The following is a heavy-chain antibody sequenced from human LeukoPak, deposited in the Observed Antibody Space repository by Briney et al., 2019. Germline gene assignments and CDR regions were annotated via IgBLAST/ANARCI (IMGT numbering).Heavy chain of an antibody. CDR3: ARGYSGYDFRLVRYYYYYMDV. Sequence: ASVKVSCKASGYTFTSYDINWVRQATGQGLEWMGWMNPNSGNTGYAQKFQGRVTMTRNTSISTAYMELSSLRSEDTAVYYCARGYSGYDFRLVRYYYYYMDVWGKGTTVTISS. CDR1: GYTFTSYD. J-gene: IGHJ6*03. V-gene: IGHV1-8*01. CDR2: MNPNSGNT. D-gene: IGHD5-12*01.